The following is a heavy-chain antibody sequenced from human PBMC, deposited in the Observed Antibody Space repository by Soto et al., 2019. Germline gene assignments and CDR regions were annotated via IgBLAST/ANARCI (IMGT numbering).Heavy chain of an antibody. D-gene: IGHD5-12*01. CDR3: ARGWAGYNYYYYGMDV. J-gene: IGHJ6*02. CDR2: IIPIFGTA. Sequence: QVQLVQSGAEVKKPGSSVKVSCKASGGTFSSYAISGVRQAPGQGLEWMGGIIPIFGTANYAQKFQGRVTITADESTSTAYMELSSLRSEDTAVYYCARGWAGYNYYYYGMDVWGQGTTVTVSS. CDR1: GGTFSSYA. V-gene: IGHV1-69*01.